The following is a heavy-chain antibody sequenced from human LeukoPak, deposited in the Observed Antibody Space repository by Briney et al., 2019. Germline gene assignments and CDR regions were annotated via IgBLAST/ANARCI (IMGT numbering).Heavy chain of an antibody. CDR2: IYYSGST. D-gene: IGHD3-3*01. J-gene: IGHJ4*02. CDR3: ARGSGYYLFDY. CDR1: GGSISSYY. V-gene: IGHV4-59*01. Sequence: SEPLSLPCTVSGGSISSYYWSWTRQPPGKGREWIGYIYYSGSTNYNPSLKSRVTISVDTSKNQFSLKLSSVTAADTAVYYCARGSGYYLFDYWGQGTLVTVSS.